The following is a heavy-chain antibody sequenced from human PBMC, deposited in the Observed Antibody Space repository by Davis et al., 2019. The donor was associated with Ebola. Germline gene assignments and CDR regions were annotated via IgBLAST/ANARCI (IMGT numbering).Heavy chain of an antibody. V-gene: IGHV3-23*01. D-gene: IGHD2-15*01. CDR1: GFTFSSYA. CDR2: ISGSGGST. Sequence: PGGSLRLSCAASGFTFSSYAMSWVRQAPGKGLEWVSAISGSGGSTYYADSVKGRFTISRDNSKNTLYLQMNSLRAEDTAVYYCAKDSLRYCSGGSCYWFDPWGQGTLVTVSS. J-gene: IGHJ5*02. CDR3: AKDSLRYCSGGSCYWFDP.